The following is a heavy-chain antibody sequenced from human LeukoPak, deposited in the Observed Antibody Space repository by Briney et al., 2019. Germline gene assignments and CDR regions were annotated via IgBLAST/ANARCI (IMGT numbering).Heavy chain of an antibody. CDR3: AKDQDAYDPEYYFDY. D-gene: IGHD1-14*01. V-gene: IGHV3-30*18. CDR1: GFTFNTYG. CDR2: ISYDGSNN. Sequence: GGSLRLSCAASGFTFNTYGMHWVRQAPGKGLEWVAIISYDGSNNYYADSVKGRFTISRDNSKNTLYLQMNSLRGEDTAVYYCAKDQDAYDPEYYFDYWGQGTLVTVSS. J-gene: IGHJ4*02.